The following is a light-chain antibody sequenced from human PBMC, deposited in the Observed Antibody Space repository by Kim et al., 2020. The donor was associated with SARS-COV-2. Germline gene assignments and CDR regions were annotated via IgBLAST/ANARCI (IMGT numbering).Light chain of an antibody. CDR3: QTWGTGIHWV. J-gene: IGLJ3*02. CDR2: LNSDGSH. CDR1: SGHSSYA. Sequence: VKLTCTLSSGHSSYAIAWHQQQPEKGPRYLMKLNSDGSHSKGDGIPDRFSGSSSGAECYLTISSLQSEDEADYYCQTWGTGIHWVFGGGTQLTVL. V-gene: IGLV4-69*01.